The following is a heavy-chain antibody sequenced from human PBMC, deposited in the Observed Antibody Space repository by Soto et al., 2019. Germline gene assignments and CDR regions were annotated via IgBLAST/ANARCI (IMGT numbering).Heavy chain of an antibody. Sequence: GAAVKVSCKASGGTFSSCAISWVRQARGQGLEWMGGIIPIFGTANYAQKFQGRVTITADESTSTAYMELSSLRSEDTAVYYCARDNRITIFGVVTYGMDVWGQGTPVTVSS. V-gene: IGHV1-69*13. CDR1: GGTFSSCA. CDR2: IIPIFGTA. CDR3: ARDNRITIFGVVTYGMDV. D-gene: IGHD3-3*01. J-gene: IGHJ6*02.